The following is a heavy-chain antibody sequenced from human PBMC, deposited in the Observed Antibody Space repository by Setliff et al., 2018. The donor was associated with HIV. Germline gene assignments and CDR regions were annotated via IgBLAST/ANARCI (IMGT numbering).Heavy chain of an antibody. CDR3: ARLRAAGTVHYFDP. V-gene: IGHV4-34*01. CDR2: IYYGGTT. CDR1: GGSFSDYY. J-gene: IGHJ5*02. D-gene: IGHD6-13*01. Sequence: SETLSLTCAVHGGSFSDYYWTWIRQPPGKGLEWLGNIGNIYYGGTTYYNPSLKGRITISVFTSSQQLSLTLTSVTPADTAVYYCARLRAAGTVHYFDPWGQGTQVTVSS.